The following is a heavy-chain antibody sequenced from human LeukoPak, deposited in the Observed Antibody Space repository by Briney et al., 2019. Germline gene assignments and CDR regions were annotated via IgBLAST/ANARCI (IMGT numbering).Heavy chain of an antibody. D-gene: IGHD3-22*01. V-gene: IGHV4-38-2*02. CDR3: ARVYYDSSGTYYFDY. Sequence: SETLSLTCTVSGYSISSGYYWGWIRRPPGKGLEWIGTIYHSGSTHYNPSLKSRVTISVDTSKNQFSLNLSSVTAADTAVYYCARVYYDSSGTYYFDYWGQGTLVTVSS. CDR1: GYSISSGYY. CDR2: IYHSGST. J-gene: IGHJ4*02.